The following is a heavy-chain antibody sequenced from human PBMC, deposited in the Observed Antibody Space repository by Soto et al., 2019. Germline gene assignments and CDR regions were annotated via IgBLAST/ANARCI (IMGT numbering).Heavy chain of an antibody. J-gene: IGHJ6*02. V-gene: IGHV4-59*08. Sequence: SETLSLTCTVSGGSVSPYYWSWIRQPPGRGLEWIGYVFYSGSTNYNPSLKSRVTISVDTSKNQFSLLLKSVTAADTAVYYCAGTYYYDSSRGMDVWGQGTTVTVSS. CDR3: AGTYYYDSSRGMDV. D-gene: IGHD3-22*01. CDR2: VFYSGST. CDR1: GGSVSPYY.